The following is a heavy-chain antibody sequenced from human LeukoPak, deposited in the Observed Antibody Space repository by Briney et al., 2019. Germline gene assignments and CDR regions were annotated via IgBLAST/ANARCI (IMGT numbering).Heavy chain of an antibody. CDR1: GFTFSSYA. CDR3: AKAHQRPGEQLLYLQVGY. D-gene: IGHD2-2*02. Sequence: GGSLRLSCAVSGFTFSSYAMSWVRQAPGKGLEWVSAISGSGGSTYYADSVKGRFTISRDNSKNTLYLQMNSLRAEDTAVYYCAKAHQRPGEQLLYLQVGYWGQGTLVTVSS. CDR2: ISGSGGST. J-gene: IGHJ4*02. V-gene: IGHV3-23*01.